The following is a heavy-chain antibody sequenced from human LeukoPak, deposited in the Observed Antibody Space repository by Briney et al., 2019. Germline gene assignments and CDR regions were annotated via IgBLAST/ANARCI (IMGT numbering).Heavy chain of an antibody. J-gene: IGHJ5*02. CDR1: GYTFSDSY. CDR2: INPNTGDT. V-gene: IGHV1-2*02. CDR3: AKHRERGSGWFDP. D-gene: IGHD1-1*01. Sequence: ASVKVSCKAAGYTFSDSYMHWVRQAPGQGLEWMGYINPNTGDTNCAQKFQGRVAMTRDTSISTAYMDLNSLISDDTAVYYCAKHRERGSGWFDPWGQGTLVTVSS.